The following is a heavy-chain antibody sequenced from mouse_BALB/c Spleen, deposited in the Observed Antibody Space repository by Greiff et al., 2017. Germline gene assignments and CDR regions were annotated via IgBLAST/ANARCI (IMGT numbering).Heavy chain of an antibody. CDR3: AREGDYDGYYAMDY. CDR1: GYAFSSSW. Sequence: QVQLKESGPELVKPGASVKISCKASGYAFSSSWMNWVKQRPGQGLEWIGRIYPGDGDTNYNGKFKGKATLTADKSSSTAYMQLSSLTSVDSAVYFCAREGDYDGYYAMDYWGQGTSVTVSS. D-gene: IGHD2-3*01. V-gene: IGHV1-82*01. J-gene: IGHJ4*01. CDR2: IYPGDGDT.